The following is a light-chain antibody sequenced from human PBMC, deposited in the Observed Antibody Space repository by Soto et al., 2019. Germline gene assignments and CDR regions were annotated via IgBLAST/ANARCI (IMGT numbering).Light chain of an antibody. CDR2: GNS. CDR3: QSYDSSLSGHVV. J-gene: IGLJ2*01. CDR1: SSNIGAGYD. Sequence: QAVVTQPPSVSGAPGQRVTISCTGSSSNIGAGYDVHWYQQLPGTAPKLLIXGNSNRPSGVPDRFSGSKSGXSASLAITGLQAEDEADYYCQSYDSSLSGHVVFGGGTKLTVL. V-gene: IGLV1-40*01.